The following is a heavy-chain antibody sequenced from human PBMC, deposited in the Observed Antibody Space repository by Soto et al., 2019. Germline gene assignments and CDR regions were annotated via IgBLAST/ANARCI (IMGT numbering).Heavy chain of an antibody. CDR1: GGSISSGDYY. J-gene: IGHJ3*02. CDR3: ARPGYSYDSSGYLIGAFDI. CDR2: IYYSGST. Sequence: QVQLQESGPGLVKPSQTLSLTCTVSGGSISSGDYYWSWIRQPPGKGLEWIGYIYYSGSTYYNPSLKSRVTLSVDTSKNQFSLKLSSLTAADTAVYFCARPGYSYDSSGYLIGAFDIWGQGTLVTVSS. D-gene: IGHD3-22*01. V-gene: IGHV4-30-4*01.